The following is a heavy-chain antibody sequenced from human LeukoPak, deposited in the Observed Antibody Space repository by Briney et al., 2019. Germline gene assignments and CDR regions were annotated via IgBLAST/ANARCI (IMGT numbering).Heavy chain of an antibody. V-gene: IGHV4-59*01. CDR3: ARDSQSYYTRWLDP. D-gene: IGHD3-3*01. CDR1: GGSISSYY. CDR2: IYYSGST. Sequence: PSETLSLTCTVSGGSISSYYWSWIWQPPGKGLEWIGYIYYSGSTNYNPSLKSRVTISVDTSKNQFSLKLSSVTAADTAVYYCARDSQSYYTRWLDPWGQGTLVTVSS. J-gene: IGHJ5*02.